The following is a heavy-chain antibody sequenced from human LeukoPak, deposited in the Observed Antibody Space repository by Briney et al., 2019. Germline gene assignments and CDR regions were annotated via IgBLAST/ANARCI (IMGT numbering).Heavy chain of an antibody. CDR2: IGSSGGHT. V-gene: IGHV3-11*05. D-gene: IGHD6-13*01. Sequence: GGSLRLSRAASAFTFSDSYMSWIRQAPGKGLEWVSYIGSSGGHTNYADSVKGRFTISRDNAKNPLYLQMNSLRAEDTAVYYCARVQGRPKYSSSSFDYWGQGTLVTVSS. CDR3: ARVQGRPKYSSSSFDY. J-gene: IGHJ4*02. CDR1: AFTFSDSY.